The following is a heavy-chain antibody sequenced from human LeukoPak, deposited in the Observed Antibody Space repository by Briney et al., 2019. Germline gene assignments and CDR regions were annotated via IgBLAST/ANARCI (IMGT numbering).Heavy chain of an antibody. V-gene: IGHV3-48*01. D-gene: IGHD3-22*01. J-gene: IGHJ3*02. CDR2: ISSSGSTI. CDR1: GFTFSSYS. CDR3: AKASAVIVVVWAAFDI. Sequence: SGGSLRLSCAASGFTFSSYSMNWVRQAPGKGLEWVSCISSSGSTIYYADSVKGRFTISRDNAKNSLYLQMNSLRAEDTALYYCAKASAVIVVVWAAFDIWGQGTMVTVSS.